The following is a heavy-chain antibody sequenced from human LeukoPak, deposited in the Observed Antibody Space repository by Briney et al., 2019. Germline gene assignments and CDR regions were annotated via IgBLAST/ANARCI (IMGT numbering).Heavy chain of an antibody. CDR1: GYIFITYD. Sequence: ASVKVSSMASGYIFITYDLYWVPQAAGQGLEWMGWMNPKSGNTGYARSFRGRVTMTRNTSITTSYMELSSLRSEDTAVYFCARASRTYFGDYLYYFDSWGQGTQVTVSS. J-gene: IGHJ4*02. V-gene: IGHV1-8*01. CDR2: MNPKSGNT. CDR3: ARASRTYFGDYLYYFDS. D-gene: IGHD4-17*01.